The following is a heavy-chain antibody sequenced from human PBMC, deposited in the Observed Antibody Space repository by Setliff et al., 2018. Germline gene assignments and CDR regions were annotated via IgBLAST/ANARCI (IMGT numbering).Heavy chain of an antibody. CDR2: IRYDGSNK. J-gene: IGHJ4*02. V-gene: IGHV3-30*02. CDR1: GFTFSSYG. CDR3: AKGDTTIFGVVNINY. D-gene: IGHD3-3*01. Sequence: GGSLRLSCAASGFTFSSYGMHWVRQAPGKGLEWVAFIRYDGSNKYYADSVKGRSTISRDNSKNTLYLQMNSLRAEDTAVYYCAKGDTTIFGVVNINYWGQGTLVTVSS.